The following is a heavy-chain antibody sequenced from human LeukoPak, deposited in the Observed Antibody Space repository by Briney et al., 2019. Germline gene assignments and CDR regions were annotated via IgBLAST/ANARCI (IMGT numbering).Heavy chain of an antibody. D-gene: IGHD1-26*01. CDR1: GFTVSNNY. V-gene: IGHV3-53*01. CDR2: IYSGGSA. CDR3: AREALYRGSYYGGFDY. Sequence: PGGSLRLSCAASGFTVSNNYMSWVRQAPGKGLEWVSLIYSGGSAYYADSVKGRFTISRDNSKNTLYLQMSSLRAEDTAMYYCAREALYRGSYYGGFDYWGQGTLVTASS. J-gene: IGHJ4*02.